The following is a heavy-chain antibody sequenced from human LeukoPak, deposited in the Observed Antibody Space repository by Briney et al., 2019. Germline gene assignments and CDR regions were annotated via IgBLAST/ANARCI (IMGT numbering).Heavy chain of an antibody. V-gene: IGHV4-38-2*02. CDR3: ARSMVAATLWFDP. CDR2: IYHSGST. CDR1: GYSISSGYY. J-gene: IGHJ5*02. Sequence: SETLSLTCTVSGYSISSGYYWGWIRPPPGKGLEWIGSIYHSGSTYYNPSLKSRVTISVDTSKNQFSLKLSSVTAADTAVYYCARSMVAATLWFDPWGQGTLVTVSS. D-gene: IGHD2-15*01.